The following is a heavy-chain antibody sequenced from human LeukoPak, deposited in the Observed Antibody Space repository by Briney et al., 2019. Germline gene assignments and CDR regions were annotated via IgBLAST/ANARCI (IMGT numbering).Heavy chain of an antibody. D-gene: IGHD5-18*01. J-gene: IGHJ4*01. CDR2: ISSSGSTI. V-gene: IGHV3-48*03. Sequence: GGSLRLSCAASGFTFSSYEMNWVRQAPGKGLEWVSYISSSGSTIYYADSVKGRFTISRDNAKNSLYLQMNSLSAEDTAVYYCAKGDKPVIAMVKFDYWGHGTLVTVSS. CDR1: GFTFSSYE. CDR3: AKGDKPVIAMVKFDY.